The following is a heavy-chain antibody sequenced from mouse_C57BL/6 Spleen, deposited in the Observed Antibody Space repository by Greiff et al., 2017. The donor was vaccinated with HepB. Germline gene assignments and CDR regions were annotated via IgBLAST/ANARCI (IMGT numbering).Heavy chain of an antibody. J-gene: IGHJ2*01. CDR1: GFTFSSYT. CDR3: ARTGTWYFDY. Sequence: EVKLVESGGGLVKPGGSLKLSCTASGFTFSSYTMSWVRQTPEKRLEWVATISGGGGNTYYPDSVKGRFTISRDNAKNTPYLQMSSLRSEDTALYYCARTGTWYFDYWGQGTTLTVSS. CDR2: ISGGGGNT. V-gene: IGHV5-9*01. D-gene: IGHD4-1*01.